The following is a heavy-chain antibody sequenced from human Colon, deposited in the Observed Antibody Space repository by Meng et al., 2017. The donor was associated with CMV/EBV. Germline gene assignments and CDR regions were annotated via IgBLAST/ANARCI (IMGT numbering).Heavy chain of an antibody. CDR1: GFTFSSYE. CDR3: ATRPAQVILNFYGLDV. J-gene: IGHJ6*02. Sequence: GGSLKISCAASGFTFSSYEMNWVRQAPGKGLEWVSYISSSGSTISYADSVKGRFTISRDNAKNSLFLQMNSLRAEDTGVYYCATRPAQVILNFYGLDVWGQGTTVTVSS. V-gene: IGHV3-48*03. D-gene: IGHD2-21*01. CDR2: ISSSGSTI.